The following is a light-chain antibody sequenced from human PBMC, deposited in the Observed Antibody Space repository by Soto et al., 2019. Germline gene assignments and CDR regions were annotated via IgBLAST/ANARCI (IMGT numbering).Light chain of an antibody. CDR2: YDD. J-gene: IGLJ2*01. CDR3: AAWDDSLNGVV. Sequence: QSVLTQPPSVSAAPRQRVTISCSGSSSNIGNNDVNWYQQLPGKAPKLLIYYDDLRPSGVSDRFSGSKSGTSASLAISGLQSEDEADYYCAAWDDSLNGVVFGGGTKLTVL. CDR1: SSNIGNND. V-gene: IGLV1-36*01.